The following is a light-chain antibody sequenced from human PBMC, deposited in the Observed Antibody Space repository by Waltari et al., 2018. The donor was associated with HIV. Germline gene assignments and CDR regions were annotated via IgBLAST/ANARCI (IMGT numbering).Light chain of an antibody. CDR2: EVT. J-gene: IGLJ1*01. CDR1: GRAVGCYTC. CDR3: TSYTSHNTRV. V-gene: IGLV2-14*01. Sequence: QSALTQPRSVSGSPGQSIPISCTGTGRAVGCYTCFSWHQQRPGVIPKLMIYEVTNRPSGVSFRFSGSKSGNTASLTISGLQAEDEADYFCTSYTSHNTRVFGTGTKVTVL.